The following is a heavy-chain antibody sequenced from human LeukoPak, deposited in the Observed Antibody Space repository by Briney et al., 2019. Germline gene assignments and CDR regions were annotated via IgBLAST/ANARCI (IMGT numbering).Heavy chain of an antibody. D-gene: IGHD6-13*01. J-gene: IGHJ4*02. Sequence: GGSLRLSCAVSGLTFSSSWMDWVRQAPGKGLEWVASINPDGNKKYSADSVKGRFTISRDNSKNTLYLQMNSLRAEDTAVYYCARDSAAGTWIDYWGQGTLVTVSS. CDR3: ARDSAAGTWIDY. V-gene: IGHV3-7*01. CDR2: INPDGNKK. CDR1: GLTFSSSW.